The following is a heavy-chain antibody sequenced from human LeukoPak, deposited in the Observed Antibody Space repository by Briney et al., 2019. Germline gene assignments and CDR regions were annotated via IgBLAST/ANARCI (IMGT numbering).Heavy chain of an antibody. D-gene: IGHD3-10*01. CDR1: GFTFSSYG. J-gene: IGHJ4*02. Sequence: GGSLRLSCAASGFTFSSYGMHWVRQAPGKGLEWVAVISYDGSNKYYADSVKGRFTISRDNAKNSLYLQMNSLRAEDTAVYYCARDLRSYYYGSGSSMTPDYWGQGTLVTVSS. V-gene: IGHV3-30*03. CDR2: ISYDGSNK. CDR3: ARDLRSYYYGSGSSMTPDY.